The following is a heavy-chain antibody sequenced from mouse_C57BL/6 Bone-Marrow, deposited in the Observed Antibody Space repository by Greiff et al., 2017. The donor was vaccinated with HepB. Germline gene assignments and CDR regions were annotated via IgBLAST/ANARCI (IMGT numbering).Heavy chain of an antibody. V-gene: IGHV1-69*01. CDR1: GYTFTSYW. J-gene: IGHJ4*01. CDR3: ARAGSYAMDY. CDR2: IDPSDSYT. Sequence: QVQLQQPGAELVMPGASVKLSCKASGYTFTSYWMHWVKQRPGQGLEWIGEIDPSDSYTNYNQKFKGKSTLTVDKSSSTAYMQLSSLTSEDSAVYYCARAGSYAMDYWGQGTSGTVSS.